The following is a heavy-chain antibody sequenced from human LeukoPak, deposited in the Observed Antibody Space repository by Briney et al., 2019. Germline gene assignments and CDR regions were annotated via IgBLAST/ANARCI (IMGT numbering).Heavy chain of an antibody. CDR3: ARDIGNHFGGLDHYYYDY. CDR2: IYNNEST. V-gene: IGHV4-4*07. J-gene: IGHJ4*02. CDR1: GDAVYY. D-gene: IGHD2-15*01. Sequence: SETLSLTCTVSGDAVYYWNWIRQPAGKGLEWIGRIYNNESTWSNPSLKSRVSMSIDTSKNQFSLKLSSVTAADAAVYYCARDIGNHFGGLDHYYYDYWGPGTLVTVSS.